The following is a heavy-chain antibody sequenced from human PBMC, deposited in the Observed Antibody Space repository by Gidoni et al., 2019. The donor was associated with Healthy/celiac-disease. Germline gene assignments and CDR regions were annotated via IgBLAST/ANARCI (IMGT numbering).Heavy chain of an antibody. D-gene: IGHD6-19*01. J-gene: IGHJ6*02. CDR3: ARFPGIAVALYYYGMDV. V-gene: IGHV3-48*03. Sequence: EVQLVESGGGLVQPGGSLRLSCAASGFTFSSYEMNWVRQAPGKGLEWVSYISSSGSTIYYADSVKGRFTISRDNAKNSLYLQMNSLRAEDTAVYYCARFPGIAVALYYYGMDVWGQGTTVTVSS. CDR1: GFTFSSYE. CDR2: ISSSGSTI.